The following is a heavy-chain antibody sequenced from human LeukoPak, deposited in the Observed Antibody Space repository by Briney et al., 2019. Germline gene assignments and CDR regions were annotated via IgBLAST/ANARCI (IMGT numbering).Heavy chain of an antibody. V-gene: IGHV3-73*01. D-gene: IGHD6-19*01. CDR3: TRLLISGSGSNDAFDI. CDR2: IRSKANSYAT. Sequence: GGSLRLSCAASGFTFSGSAMHWVRQASGKGLEWVGRIRSKANSYATAYAASVKGRFTISRDDSKNTAYLQMNSLKTEDTVVYYCTRLLISGSGSNDAFDIWGQGTMVTVSS. J-gene: IGHJ3*02. CDR1: GFTFSGSA.